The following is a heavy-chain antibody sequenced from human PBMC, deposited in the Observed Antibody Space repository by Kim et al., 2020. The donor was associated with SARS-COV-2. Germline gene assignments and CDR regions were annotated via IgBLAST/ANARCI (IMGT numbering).Heavy chain of an antibody. CDR3: ARGGRGYYGMDV. V-gene: IGHV4-59*01. J-gene: IGHJ6*02. Sequence: SETLSLTCTVSGGSISSYYWSWIRQPPGKGLEWIGYIYYSGSTNYNPSLKSRVTISVDTSKNQFSLKLSSVTAADTAVYYCARGGRGYYGMDVWGQGTTVTVSS. CDR1: GGSISSYY. CDR2: IYYSGST.